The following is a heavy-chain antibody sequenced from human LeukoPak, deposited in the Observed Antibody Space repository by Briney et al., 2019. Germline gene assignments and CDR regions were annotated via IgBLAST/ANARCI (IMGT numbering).Heavy chain of an antibody. CDR2: IIPIFGTA. Sequence: SVKVSCKASGGTFSSYAISWVRQAPGQGLEWMGGIIPIFGTANYAQKFQGRVTITADESTSTAYMELSSLRSEDTAVYYCARDVSYPQLGAFDIWGQGTMVTVSS. CDR1: GGTFSSYA. J-gene: IGHJ3*02. V-gene: IGHV1-69*01. CDR3: ARDVSYPQLGAFDI. D-gene: IGHD2-2*01.